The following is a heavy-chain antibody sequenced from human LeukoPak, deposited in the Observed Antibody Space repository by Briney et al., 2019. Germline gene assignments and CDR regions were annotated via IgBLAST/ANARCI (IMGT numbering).Heavy chain of an antibody. CDR1: GYRFTSFW. V-gene: IGHV5-51*01. CDR3: ARRGSNFGYFDL. D-gene: IGHD1-1*01. CDR2: IYPGDSDT. Sequence: GESLKISFQGSGYRFTSFWIGWVRPLPGKGLEWMGIIYPGDSDTRYSPSFQGQVTISADKSISTAYLQWSSLKASDSAMYYCARRGSNFGYFDLWGQGSLVTVSS. J-gene: IGHJ4*02.